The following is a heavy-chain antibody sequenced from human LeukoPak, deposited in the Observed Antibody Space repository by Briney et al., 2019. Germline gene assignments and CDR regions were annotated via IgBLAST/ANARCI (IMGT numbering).Heavy chain of an antibody. V-gene: IGHV4-30-4*01. CDR1: GGSISSGDYY. Sequence: SQTLSLTCTVSGGSISSGDYYWSWIRQPPGKGLEWIGYIYYSGSTYYNPSLKSRVTISVDTSKNQFSLKLSSVTAADTAVYYCARGLVRDGFYAFYDSWGQGTLVTVSS. CDR3: ARGLVRDGFYAFYDS. CDR2: IYYSGST. J-gene: IGHJ5*01. D-gene: IGHD5-24*01.